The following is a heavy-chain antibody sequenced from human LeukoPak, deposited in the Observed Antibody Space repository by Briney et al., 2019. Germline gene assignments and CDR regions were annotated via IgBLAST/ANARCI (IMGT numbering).Heavy chain of an antibody. D-gene: IGHD3-22*01. J-gene: IGHJ4*02. CDR3: ARPGYYDSSGYSYYFDY. CDR1: GFTFSSYG. V-gene: IGHV3-30*03. Sequence: PGGSLRLSCAASGFTFSSYGMHWVRQAPGKGLEWVAVISYDGSNKYYADSVKGRFTISRDNSKNTLYLQMNSLRAEDTAVYYCARPGYYDSSGYSYYFDYWGQGTLVTVSS. CDR2: ISYDGSNK.